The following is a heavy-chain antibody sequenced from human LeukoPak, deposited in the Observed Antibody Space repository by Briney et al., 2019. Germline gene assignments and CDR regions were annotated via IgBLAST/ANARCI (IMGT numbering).Heavy chain of an antibody. CDR2: ISSSSTI. V-gene: IGHV3-48*04. CDR1: GFTFSSYS. Sequence: GGSLRLSCAAPGFTFSSYSMNWVRQAPGKGLEWVSYISSSSTIYYADSVKGRFTISRDNAKNSLYLQMNSLRAEDTAVYYCARALYYYDSSGYAFDYWGQGTLVTVSS. J-gene: IGHJ4*02. D-gene: IGHD3-22*01. CDR3: ARALYYYDSSGYAFDY.